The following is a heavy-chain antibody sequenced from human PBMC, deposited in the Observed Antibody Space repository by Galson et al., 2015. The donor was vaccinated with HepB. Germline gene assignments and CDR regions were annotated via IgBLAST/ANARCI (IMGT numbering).Heavy chain of an antibody. Sequence: SVKVSCKASGYTFSSYAISWVRQAPGQGLEWMGGIIPIFGTANYAQKFQGRVTITADESTSTAYMELSSLRSEDTAVYYCAQGDCSSTSCYLGWFDPWGQGTLVTVSS. CDR2: IIPIFGTA. V-gene: IGHV1-69*13. CDR1: GYTFSSYA. CDR3: AQGDCSSTSCYLGWFDP. D-gene: IGHD2-2*01. J-gene: IGHJ5*02.